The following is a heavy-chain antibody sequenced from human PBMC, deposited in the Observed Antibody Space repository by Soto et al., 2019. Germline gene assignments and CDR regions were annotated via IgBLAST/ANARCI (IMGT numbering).Heavy chain of an antibody. CDR2: ISAHNGNT. D-gene: IGHD1-26*01. CDR1: GYTFNSNG. CDR3: ARGPASWSYYPDNYFDY. Sequence: QVQLAQSGSEVKKPGASVKVSCKASGYTFNSNGITWGRQASGQGLAGMGWISAHNGNTNFAQNLQDRVTMTTVTSTSTAYMDLRGVRSDDTAVYYCARGPASWSYYPDNYFDYWGRGTLVPVSS. J-gene: IGHJ4*02. V-gene: IGHV1-18*04.